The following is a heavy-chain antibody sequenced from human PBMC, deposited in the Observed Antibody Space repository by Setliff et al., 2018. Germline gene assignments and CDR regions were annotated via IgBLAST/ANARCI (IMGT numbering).Heavy chain of an antibody. J-gene: IGHJ3*01. D-gene: IGHD2-2*01. Sequence: ASVKVSCKASGYTFTNYGFTSVRQAPGQGLEWMGMIITNTGKTSYPKKFQGRVTMTTDTYTGTGYMELRSLTSDDTAVYFCARFGGSCSSSSCYASDLWGQGTMVTVSS. CDR2: IITNTGKT. V-gene: IGHV1-18*01. CDR3: ARFGGSCSSSSCYASDL. CDR1: GYTFTNYG.